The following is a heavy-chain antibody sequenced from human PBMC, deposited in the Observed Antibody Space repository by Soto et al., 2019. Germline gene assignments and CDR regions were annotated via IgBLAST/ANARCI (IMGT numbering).Heavy chain of an antibody. Sequence: SETLSLTCTVSGGSISSYYWSWSRQPPGKGLEWIGYIYYSRSTNYTPSLKSRVTISVDTSKNQFSLKLSSVTAADTAVYYCARAIIAVAGPLHYYYYYTDVWGKGTTVTVSS. CDR1: GGSISSYY. CDR3: ARAIIAVAGPLHYYYYYTDV. CDR2: IYYSRST. J-gene: IGHJ6*03. D-gene: IGHD6-19*01. V-gene: IGHV4-59*01.